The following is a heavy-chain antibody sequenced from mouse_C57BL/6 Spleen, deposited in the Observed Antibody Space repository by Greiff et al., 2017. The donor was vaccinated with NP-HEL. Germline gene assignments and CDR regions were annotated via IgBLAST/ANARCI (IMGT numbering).Heavy chain of an antibody. J-gene: IGHJ4*01. V-gene: IGHV2-9-1*01. CDR1: GFSLTSYA. CDR2: IWTGGGT. D-gene: IGHD1-1*01. Sequence: VQGVESGPGLVAPSQSLSITCTVSGFSLTSYAISWVRQPPGKGLEWLGVIWTGGGTNYNSALKSRLSISKDNSKSQVFLKMNSLQTDDTARYYCARNSYAYGGYYYAMDYWGQGTSVTVSS. CDR3: ARNSYAYGGYYYAMDY.